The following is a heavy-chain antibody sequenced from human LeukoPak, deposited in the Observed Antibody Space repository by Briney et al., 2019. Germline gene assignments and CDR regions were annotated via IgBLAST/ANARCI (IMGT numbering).Heavy chain of an antibody. D-gene: IGHD6-25*01. J-gene: IGHJ3*02. CDR2: IHPTVGDT. Sequence: KPGASVKVSCKASGYTFTSYYLHWVRQAPGQGLEWMGIIHPTVGDTTYAQKFQGRVTMTRDMSTGTVYMDLSSLRSEDTAVYYCARYGFSSVWQGGWHAFDIWGQGTTVTVSS. CDR3: ARYGFSSVWQGGWHAFDI. CDR1: GYTFTSYY. V-gene: IGHV1-46*01.